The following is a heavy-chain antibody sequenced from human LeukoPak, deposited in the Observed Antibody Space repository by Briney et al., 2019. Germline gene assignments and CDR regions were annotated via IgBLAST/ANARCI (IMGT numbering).Heavy chain of an antibody. CDR2: IYYSGST. J-gene: IGHJ4*02. Sequence: SETLSLTCTVSGGSISTYYWSWIRQPPGKGLEWIGYIYYSGSTNYNPSLKSRVTISVDTSKNQFSLKLSSVTAADTAVYYCARDRSLDYWGQGTLVTVSS. CDR3: ARDRSLDY. D-gene: IGHD2-15*01. V-gene: IGHV4-59*01. CDR1: GGSISTYY.